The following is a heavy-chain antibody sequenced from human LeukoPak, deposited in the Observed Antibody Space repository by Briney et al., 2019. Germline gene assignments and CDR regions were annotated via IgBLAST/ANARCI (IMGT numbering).Heavy chain of an antibody. CDR3: ARGRKWELLFLKNNWFDP. V-gene: IGHV1-2*02. J-gene: IGHJ5*02. D-gene: IGHD1-26*01. CDR2: INPNSGGT. CDR1: GYTFTGYY. Sequence: ASVKVSCKASGYTFTGYYMHWVRQAPGQGLEWMGWINPNSGGTNYAQKFQGRVTMTRDTSISTAYMELSRLRSDDTAVYYCARGRKWELLFLKNNWFDPWGQGTLVTVSS.